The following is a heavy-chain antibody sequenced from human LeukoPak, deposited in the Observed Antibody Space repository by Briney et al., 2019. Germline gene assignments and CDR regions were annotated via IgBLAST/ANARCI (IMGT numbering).Heavy chain of an antibody. CDR2: IKSKTDGGTI. V-gene: IGHV3-15*01. D-gene: IGHD6-6*01. Sequence: GGSLRLSCAASGITFSNACMSWVRQAPGKGLEWVGRIKSKTDGGTIDYAAPVKGRFTISTDDSKITLYLQMNSLKIEDTGVYYCTTDRGIASRRVFDFCCQGTLVTVSS. J-gene: IGHJ4*02. CDR1: GITFSNAC. CDR3: TTDRGIASRRVFDF.